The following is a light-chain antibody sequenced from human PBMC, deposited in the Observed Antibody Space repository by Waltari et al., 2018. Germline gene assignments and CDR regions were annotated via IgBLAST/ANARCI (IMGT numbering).Light chain of an antibody. CDR3: QSYDITLTAPYV. J-gene: IGLJ1*01. V-gene: IGLV1-40*01. CDR2: VND. CDR1: SSNIGAGYG. Sequence: QSVLTQPPSVSGAPGQRVTISCTGSSSNIGAGYGVYWYQQLPGTAPKFPISVNDNRPSGLPHRFSASRSGTSASLVITGLQAEDEADYYCQSYDITLTAPYVFGTGTKVTVL.